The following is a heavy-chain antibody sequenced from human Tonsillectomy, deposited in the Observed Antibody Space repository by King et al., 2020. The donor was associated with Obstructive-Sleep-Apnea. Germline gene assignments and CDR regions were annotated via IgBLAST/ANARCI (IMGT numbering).Heavy chain of an antibody. CDR1: GFTFSSYA. CDR3: AKDTSSSWYGKDWFDP. J-gene: IGHJ5*02. D-gene: IGHD6-13*01. CDR2: ISGSGGST. Sequence: VQLVESGGGLVQPGGSLRLSCAASGFTFSSYAMSWVRQAPGKGLEWVSAISGSGGSTYYADSVKGRFTISRDNSKNTLYLQMNSLRAEDTAVYYCAKDTSSSWYGKDWFDPWGQGTLVSVSS. V-gene: IGHV3-23*04.